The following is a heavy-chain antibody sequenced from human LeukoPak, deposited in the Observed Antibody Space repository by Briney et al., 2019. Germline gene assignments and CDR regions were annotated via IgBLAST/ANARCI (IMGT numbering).Heavy chain of an antibody. J-gene: IGHJ4*02. V-gene: IGHV3-23*01. CDR2: ISGGGSST. CDR1: GFTFTSYS. Sequence: PGGSLRLSCAASGFTFTSYSMNWVRQAPGKGLECVSTISGGGSSTYYADSVKGRFTISRDNSKNTLYLQVNSLRAEDTAVYYCAKGGKWDVTPFDYWGQGTLVTVSS. D-gene: IGHD1-26*01. CDR3: AKGGKWDVTPFDY.